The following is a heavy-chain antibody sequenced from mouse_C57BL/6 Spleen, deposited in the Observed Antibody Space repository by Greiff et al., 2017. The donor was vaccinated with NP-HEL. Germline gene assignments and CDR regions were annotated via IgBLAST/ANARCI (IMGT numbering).Heavy chain of an antibody. CDR1: GYTFTDYY. CDR3: ARWTVVHAMDY. Sequence: EVQLQQPGPVLVKPGASVKMSCKASGYTFTDYYMHWVKQSHGKSLEWIGVINPYNGGTSYNQKFKGKATLTVDKSSSTAYMELNSLTSEDSAVYYCARWTVVHAMDYWGQGTSVTVSS. D-gene: IGHD2-1*01. V-gene: IGHV1-19*01. J-gene: IGHJ4*01. CDR2: INPYNGGT.